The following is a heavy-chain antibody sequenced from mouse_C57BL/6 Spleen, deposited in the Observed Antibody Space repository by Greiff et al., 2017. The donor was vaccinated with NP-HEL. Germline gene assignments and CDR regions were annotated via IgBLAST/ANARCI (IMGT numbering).Heavy chain of an antibody. D-gene: IGHD2-3*01. CDR1: GFTFSSYA. CDR2: ISDGGSYT. J-gene: IGHJ2*01. CDR3: ARDSPMDGCLDY. V-gene: IGHV5-4*01. Sequence: EVKLMESGGGLVKPGGSLKLSCAASGFTFSSYAMSWVRQTPEKRLEWVATISDGGSYTYYPDNVKGRFTISRDNAKNNLYLQMSHLKSEDTAMYYCARDSPMDGCLDYWGQGTTLTVSS.